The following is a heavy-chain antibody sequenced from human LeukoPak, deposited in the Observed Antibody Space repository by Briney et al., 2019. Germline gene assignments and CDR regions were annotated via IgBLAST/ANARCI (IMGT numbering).Heavy chain of an antibody. Sequence: ASVKVSCKASGCTFTSYGISWVRQAPGQGLEWMGWISAYNGNTNYAQKLQGRVTMTTDTSTSTAYMELRSLRSDDTAVYYCARDLWAGTRTPFDYWGQGTLVTVSS. J-gene: IGHJ4*02. CDR1: GCTFTSYG. D-gene: IGHD1-7*01. V-gene: IGHV1-18*01. CDR3: ARDLWAGTRTPFDY. CDR2: ISAYNGNT.